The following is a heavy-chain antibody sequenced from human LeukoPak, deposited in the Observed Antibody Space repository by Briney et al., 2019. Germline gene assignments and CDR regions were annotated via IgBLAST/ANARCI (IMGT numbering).Heavy chain of an antibody. V-gene: IGHV4-4*02. J-gene: IGHJ4*02. CDR1: GGSISSSNW. Sequence: SGTLSLTCAVSGGSISSSNWWSWVRQPPGKGLEWIGEIYHSGSTNYNPSLKSRVTISVDTSKNQFSLKLSSVTAADTAVYYCARRIAVAGIYFDYWGQGTLVTVSS. CDR3: ARRIAVAGIYFDY. CDR2: IYHSGST. D-gene: IGHD6-19*01.